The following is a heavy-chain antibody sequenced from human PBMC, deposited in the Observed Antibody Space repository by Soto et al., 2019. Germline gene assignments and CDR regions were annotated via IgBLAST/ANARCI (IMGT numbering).Heavy chain of an antibody. V-gene: IGHV3-74*01. CDR1: GFIFKMYW. CDR3: TRGPRPISTGTGAY. CDR2: IYNDGTYS. D-gene: IGHD3-10*01. J-gene: IGHJ4*02. Sequence: GSLRLSCAASGFIFKMYWMHWVRQSPGKGLVWISRIYNDGTYSDYADSVRGRFTISRDNVNDTLYLQMNNLRAEDSGLYYCTRGPRPISTGTGAYWGQGTQVTVLL.